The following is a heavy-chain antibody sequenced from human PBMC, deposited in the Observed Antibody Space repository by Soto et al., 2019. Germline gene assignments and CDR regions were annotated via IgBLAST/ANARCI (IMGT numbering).Heavy chain of an antibody. CDR1: GFTFSSHW. V-gene: IGHV3-7*01. CDR3: ASGSSSTGLT. J-gene: IGHJ4*02. D-gene: IGHD6-6*01. CDR2: IKQDGSEK. Sequence: PGGSLRLSCAASGFTFSSHWIRWSCQAPGQGTEWVVNIKQDGSEKYFVDSVKGRFTISRDNAKNSLYLQMNSLRAEDTAVYYFASGSSSTGLTWGQGTMVTVSS.